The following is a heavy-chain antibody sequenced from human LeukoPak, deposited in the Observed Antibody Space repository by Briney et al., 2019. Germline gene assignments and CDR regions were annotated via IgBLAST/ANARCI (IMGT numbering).Heavy chain of an antibody. J-gene: IGHJ3*02. CDR1: GYTFTGYY. D-gene: IGHD3-9*01. V-gene: IGHV1-2*02. CDR2: INPNSGGT. CDR3: ARDWEILTGHYDDAFDI. Sequence: ASVKVSCKASGYTFTGYYMHWVRQAPGQGLEWMGWINPNSGGTNYAQKFQGRVTMTRDTSISTAYMELSRLRSDDTAVYYCARDWEILTGHYDDAFDIWGQGTMVTVSS.